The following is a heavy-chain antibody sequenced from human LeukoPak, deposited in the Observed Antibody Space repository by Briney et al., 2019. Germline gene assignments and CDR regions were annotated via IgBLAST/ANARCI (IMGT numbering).Heavy chain of an antibody. J-gene: IGHJ6*03. CDR3: ARGMEPYYYMDV. Sequence: EASVKVSCKASGYTFNGYYMHWVRQAPGQGLEWMGWINPNSGGTNCAQKFQGRVTMTRDTSISTAYTELSRLRSDDTAVYYCARGMEPYYYMDVWGKGTTVTVSS. CDR2: INPNSGGT. D-gene: IGHD1-26*01. CDR1: GYTFNGYY. V-gene: IGHV1-2*02.